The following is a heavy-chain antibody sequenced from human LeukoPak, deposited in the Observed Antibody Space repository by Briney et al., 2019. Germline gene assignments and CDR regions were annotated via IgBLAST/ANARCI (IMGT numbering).Heavy chain of an antibody. CDR2: IYYSGST. J-gene: IGHJ3*02. Sequence: PSETLSLTCTVSGGSISSSSYYWVWIRQPPGKGLEWIGSIYYSGSTYYNPSLKSRVTISVDRSKNQFSLKLSSVTAADTAVYYCARSGPHKYYYGSGSYSNAFDIWGQGTMVTVSS. CDR1: GGSISSSSYY. CDR3: ARSGPHKYYYGSGSYSNAFDI. D-gene: IGHD3-10*01. V-gene: IGHV4-39*07.